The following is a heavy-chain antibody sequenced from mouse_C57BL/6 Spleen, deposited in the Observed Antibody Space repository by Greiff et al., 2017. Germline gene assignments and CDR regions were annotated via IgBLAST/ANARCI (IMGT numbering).Heavy chain of an antibody. J-gene: IGHJ4*01. D-gene: IGHD2-3*01. CDR2: IDPSDSYT. Sequence: QVQLQQPGAELVMPGASVKLSCKASGYTFTSYWMHWVKQRPGQGLEWIGEIDPSDSYTNYNQKFKGKSTLTVDKSSSTAYMQLSSLTSEDSAVYVCARGDIYDGYSYAMDYWGQGTSVTVSS. CDR3: ARGDIYDGYSYAMDY. V-gene: IGHV1-69*01. CDR1: GYTFTSYW.